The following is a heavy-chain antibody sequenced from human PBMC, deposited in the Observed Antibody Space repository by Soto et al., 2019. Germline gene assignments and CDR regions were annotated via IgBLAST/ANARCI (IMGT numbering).Heavy chain of an antibody. Sequence: GASVKVSCKASGYTFTSYDINWVRQATGQGLEWMGWMNPNSGNTGYAQKFQGRVTMTRNTSISTAYMELSSLRSEDTAVYYCARGVYYDYIWGSYRHGDGHFYYYYMDVWGKGTTVTVSS. V-gene: IGHV1-8*01. J-gene: IGHJ6*03. D-gene: IGHD3-16*02. CDR2: MNPNSGNT. CDR3: ARGVYYDYIWGSYRHGDGHFYYYYMDV. CDR1: GYTFTSYD.